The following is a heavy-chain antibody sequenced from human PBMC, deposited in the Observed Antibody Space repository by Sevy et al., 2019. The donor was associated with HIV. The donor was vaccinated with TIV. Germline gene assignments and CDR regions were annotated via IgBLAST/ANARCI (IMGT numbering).Heavy chain of an antibody. V-gene: IGHV1-3*01. CDR1: GYSFTSYA. CDR2: IDAGSADT. D-gene: IGHD3-10*01. Sequence: ASVKVSCKASGYSFTSYAIHWVRQAPGQRLEWVGWIDAGSADTKYSQKLQGRVTITRDTSATTGFMDLSSLTSEDTAVYYCARAGSGRPLDYWGQGTLVTVSS. J-gene: IGHJ4*02. CDR3: ARAGSGRPLDY.